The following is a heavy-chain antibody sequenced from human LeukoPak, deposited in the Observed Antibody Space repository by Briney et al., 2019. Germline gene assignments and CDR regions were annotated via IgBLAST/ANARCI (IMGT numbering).Heavy chain of an antibody. CDR2: IIPIFGTA. D-gene: IGHD3-3*01. CDR1: GGTFSSNA. Sequence: GSSVKVSCKASGGTFSSNAIGWVRQAPGQGLEWMGGIIPIFGTANYAQKFQGRVTITTDESTSTAYMELSSLRSEDTAVYYYARTYYDFWSGYMDVWGKGTTVTVSS. V-gene: IGHV1-69*05. J-gene: IGHJ6*03. CDR3: ARTYYDFWSGYMDV.